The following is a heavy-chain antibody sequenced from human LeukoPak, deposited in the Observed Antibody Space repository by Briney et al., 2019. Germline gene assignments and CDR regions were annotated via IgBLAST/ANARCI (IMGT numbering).Heavy chain of an antibody. V-gene: IGHV3-15*01. J-gene: IGHJ4*02. Sequence: GALRLSCAASGFTFSNAWMSWVRQAPGKGLEWVGRIKSKTDGGTTDYAAPVKGRFTISRDDSKNTLYLRMNSLKTEDTAVYYCTTYPDYYGSGSYYNWGQGTLVTVSS. CDR2: IKSKTDGGTT. CDR1: GFTFSNAW. D-gene: IGHD3-10*01. CDR3: TTYPDYYGSGSYYN.